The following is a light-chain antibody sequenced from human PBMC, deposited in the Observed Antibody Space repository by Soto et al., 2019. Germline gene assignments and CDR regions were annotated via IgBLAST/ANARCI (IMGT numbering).Light chain of an antibody. V-gene: IGKV2-28*01. CDR1: QSLLHSNGYDY. CDR3: MQALQSPIT. J-gene: IGKJ5*01. CDR2: LGS. Sequence: DLVMTQSPLSLPVTPGEPASISCRSSQSLLHSNGYDYLDWYLQKPGQSPQLLIYLGSTWASGVPDRFSGSGSGTDFTLKISRVEAEDVGVYYCMQALQSPITFGQGTRLEIK.